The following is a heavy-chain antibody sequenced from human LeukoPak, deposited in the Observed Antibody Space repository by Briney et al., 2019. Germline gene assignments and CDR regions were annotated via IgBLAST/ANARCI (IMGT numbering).Heavy chain of an antibody. J-gene: IGHJ5*02. Sequence: GGSLRLSCAVSGFTVTNSYMAWVRQAPGKGLEWVSGITWNGDKTGYADSVRGRFAISRDNTKKSLYLQMSSLRAEDTALYYCARDPFCSSSTGCYFEDWFDPWGPGTLVTVSS. CDR2: ITWNGDKT. CDR1: GFTVTNSY. CDR3: ARDPFCSSSTGCYFEDWFDP. D-gene: IGHD2-2*01. V-gene: IGHV3-20*04.